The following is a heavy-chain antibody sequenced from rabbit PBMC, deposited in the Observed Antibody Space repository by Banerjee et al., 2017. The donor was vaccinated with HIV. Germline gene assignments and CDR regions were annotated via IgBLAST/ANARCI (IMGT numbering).Heavy chain of an antibody. CDR1: GFDFSSNA. Sequence: EESGGDLVKPGASLTLTCTASGFDFSSNAMCWVRQAPGKGPEWNACIYNGDGSTYYASWVNGRFTISRSTSLNTVTLQMTSLTAADTATYFCARSASASGTYMNLWGQGTLVTVS. V-gene: IGHV1S47*01. CDR3: ARSASASGTYMNL. J-gene: IGHJ4*01. CDR2: IYNGDGST. D-gene: IGHD1-1*01.